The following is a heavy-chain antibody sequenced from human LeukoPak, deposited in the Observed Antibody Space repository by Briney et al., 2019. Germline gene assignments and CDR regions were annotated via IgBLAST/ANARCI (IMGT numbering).Heavy chain of an antibody. CDR3: TRQKVGATGGELDY. V-gene: IGHV4-39*01. J-gene: IGHJ4*02. D-gene: IGHD1-26*01. CDR2: IYHSGST. Sequence: KASETLSLTCTVSGGSISSSSYYWGWIRQPPGKGLEWIGSIYHSGSTYYNPSLKSRVTISVDTSKNQFSLKLSSVTAADTAVYYCTRQKVGATGGELDYWGQGTLVTVSS. CDR1: GGSISSSSYY.